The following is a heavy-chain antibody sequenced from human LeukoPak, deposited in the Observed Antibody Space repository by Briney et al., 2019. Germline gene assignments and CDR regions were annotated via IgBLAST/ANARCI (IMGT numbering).Heavy chain of an antibody. CDR1: GFRFSNYG. J-gene: IGHJ4*02. CDR3: ANDLGWIQLNLG. D-gene: IGHD5-18*01. Sequence: PGGSLRLSCAASGFRFSNYGMNWVRQEPGEALEWVSGISGNGATTYYSDTVKGRFTISRDNSRNTVYLQMNSLRAEDTAVYYCANDLGWIQLNLGRGQGTLVTVSS. V-gene: IGHV3-23*01. CDR2: ISGNGATT.